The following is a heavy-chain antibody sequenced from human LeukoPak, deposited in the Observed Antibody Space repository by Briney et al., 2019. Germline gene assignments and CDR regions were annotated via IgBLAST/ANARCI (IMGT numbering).Heavy chain of an antibody. J-gene: IGHJ4*02. Sequence: ASVKVSCKASGYTFTGYYMHWVRQAPGQGLEWKGRINLNSGATNYAQNFQGRVTMTRDTSISTVYMELDRLTSDDTAVYSCARQLGATSRDYWGQGTLVTVSS. CDR2: INLNSGAT. CDR1: GYTFTGYY. V-gene: IGHV1-2*06. CDR3: ARQLGATSRDY. D-gene: IGHD1-26*01.